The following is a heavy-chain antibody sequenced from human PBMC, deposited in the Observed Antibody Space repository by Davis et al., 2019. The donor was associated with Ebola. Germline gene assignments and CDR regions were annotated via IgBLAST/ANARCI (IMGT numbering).Heavy chain of an antibody. CDR2: INPHNNNT. J-gene: IGHJ4*02. Sequence: ASVQVSCKASGYTFTRYGTSWVRQAPGQGLEWMGWINPHNNNTNYAQNVQGRVTMTTDTSTSTAYMEVGSLRSDDTAVYYCARAQFPTTSDHWGQGTLVTVSS. V-gene: IGHV1-18*04. CDR1: GYTFTRYG. D-gene: IGHD1-1*01. CDR3: ARAQFPTTSDH.